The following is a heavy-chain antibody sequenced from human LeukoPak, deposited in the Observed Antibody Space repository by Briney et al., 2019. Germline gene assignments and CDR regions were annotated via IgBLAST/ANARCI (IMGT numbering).Heavy chain of an antibody. CDR3: AAGGDYDILTGYSSYGMDV. D-gene: IGHD3-9*01. CDR1: GFTFTSSA. V-gene: IGHV1-58*02. J-gene: IGHJ6*02. CDR2: IVVGSGNT. Sequence: GASVKVSCKASGFTFTSSAMQWVRQARGQRLEWIGWIVVGSGNTNYAQKFQERVTITRDMSTSTAYMELSSLRSEDTAVYYCAAGGDYDILTGYSSYGMDVWGQGTTVTVSS.